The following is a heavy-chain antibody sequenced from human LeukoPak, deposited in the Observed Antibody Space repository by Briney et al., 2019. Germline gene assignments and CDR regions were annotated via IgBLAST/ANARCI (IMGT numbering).Heavy chain of an antibody. V-gene: IGHV1-18*01. CDR3: ARWELLGGSAFDI. CDR2: ISAYNGNT. Sequence: ASVKVSCKASGYIFSNFFSSYGITWVRQAPGQGLEWMGWISAYNGNTNYAQKLQGRVTMTTDTSTSTAYMELRSLRSDDTAVYYCARWELLGGSAFDIWGQGIMVTVSS. D-gene: IGHD1-26*01. J-gene: IGHJ3*02. CDR1: GYIFSNFFSSYG.